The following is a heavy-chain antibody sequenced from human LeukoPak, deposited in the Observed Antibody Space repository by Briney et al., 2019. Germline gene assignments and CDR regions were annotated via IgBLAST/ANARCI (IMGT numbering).Heavy chain of an antibody. J-gene: IGHJ6*02. CDR3: ARDRFYGTGSLPEGGGMDV. Sequence: PGGSLRLSCAASGFTFSSYAMSWVRQAPGKGLEWVSGISDSGGSTNYADSVKGRFTISRDNSKNTLYLQMNSLRSDDTAVYYCARDRFYGTGSLPEGGGMDVWGQGTTVIVSS. D-gene: IGHD3-10*01. CDR2: ISDSGGST. V-gene: IGHV3-23*01. CDR1: GFTFSSYA.